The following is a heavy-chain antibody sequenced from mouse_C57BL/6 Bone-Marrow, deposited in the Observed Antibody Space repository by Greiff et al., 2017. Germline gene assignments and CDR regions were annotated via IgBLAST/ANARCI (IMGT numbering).Heavy chain of an antibody. D-gene: IGHD4-1*01. CDR1: GFTFSSYG. V-gene: IGHV5-6*01. CDR2: ISSGGSYT. J-gene: IGHJ2*01. CDR3: ARHGRGWDWRLDY. Sequence: EVQRVESGGDLVKPGGSLKLSCAASGFTFSSYGMSWVRQTPDKRLEWVATISSGGSYTYYPDSVKGRFTISRDNAKNTLYLQMSSLKSEDTAMYYCARHGRGWDWRLDYWGQGTTLTVSS.